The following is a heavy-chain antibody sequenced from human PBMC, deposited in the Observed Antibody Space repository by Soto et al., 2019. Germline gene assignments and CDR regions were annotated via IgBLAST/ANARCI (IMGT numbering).Heavy chain of an antibody. D-gene: IGHD3-10*01. CDR3: LSAGSAVS. V-gene: IGHV3-7*05. J-gene: IGHJ4*02. CDR2: INYDGSEK. CDR1: GFTLSNYW. Sequence: EVQLVESGGGLVQPGGSLRLSCAASGFTLSNYWMTWVRQAPGKGLEWVANINYDGSEKSYVDSVMGRFTICRYNTRNSLALQMNTLRAEDTALYYCLSAGSAVSWGQGTLVTVSS.